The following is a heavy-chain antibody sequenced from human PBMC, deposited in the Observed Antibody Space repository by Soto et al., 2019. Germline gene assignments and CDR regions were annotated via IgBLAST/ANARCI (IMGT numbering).Heavy chain of an antibody. V-gene: IGHV4-59*01. CDR2: ISYSGST. CDR1: GGSISSYY. Sequence: SETLSLTCTVSGGSISSYYWSWIRQPPGKGLEWIGYISYSGSTNYNSSLKSRVTISVDTSKNQFSLKLSSVTAADTAVYYCAREGVTPSHYYYYGMDVWGQGTTVTVSS. D-gene: IGHD5-18*01. CDR3: AREGVTPSHYYYYGMDV. J-gene: IGHJ6*02.